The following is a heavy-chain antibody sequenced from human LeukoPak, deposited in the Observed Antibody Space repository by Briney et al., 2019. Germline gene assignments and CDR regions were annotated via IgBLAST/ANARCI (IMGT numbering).Heavy chain of an antibody. D-gene: IGHD6-6*01. CDR3: AIGRGDSSSSVFFDY. CDR2: IYYSGST. CDR1: GVSISSSNSY. V-gene: IGHV4-39*07. Sequence: SETLSLTCTVSGVSISSSNSYWGWIRQPPGKGLEWIGSIYYSGSTYYNPSLKSRVTISVDTSKNQFSLKLSSVTAADTAVYYCAIGRGDSSSSVFFDYWGQGTLVTVSS. J-gene: IGHJ4*02.